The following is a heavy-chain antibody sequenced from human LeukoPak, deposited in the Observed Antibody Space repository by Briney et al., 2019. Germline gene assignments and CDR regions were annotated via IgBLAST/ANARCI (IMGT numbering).Heavy chain of an antibody. V-gene: IGHV4-34*01. Sequence: SETLSLTCAVSGGSISSGGYSWSWIRQPPGKGLEWIGEINHSGSTNYNPSLKSRVTISVDTSKNQFSLKLSSVTAADTAVYYCARRRYSSYFDYWGQGTLVTVSS. CDR3: ARRRYSSYFDY. CDR1: GGSISSGGYS. J-gene: IGHJ4*02. CDR2: INHSGST. D-gene: IGHD6-13*01.